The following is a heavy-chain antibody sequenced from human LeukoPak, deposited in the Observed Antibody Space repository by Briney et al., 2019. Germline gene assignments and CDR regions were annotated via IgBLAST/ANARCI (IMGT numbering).Heavy chain of an antibody. D-gene: IGHD3-22*01. CDR3: THYYDSSGYYGAFDI. J-gene: IGHJ3*02. CDR1: GFTFSDSF. CDR2: IRNKAKSYAT. Sequence: GGSLSFSCAASGFTFSDSFMHWVRQASGKGLEWVGRIRNKAKSYATAYAESVKGRFTISRDDSKNTAYLQMNSLKTEDTAVYYCTHYYDSSGYYGAFDIWGQGTMVTVSS. V-gene: IGHV3-73*01.